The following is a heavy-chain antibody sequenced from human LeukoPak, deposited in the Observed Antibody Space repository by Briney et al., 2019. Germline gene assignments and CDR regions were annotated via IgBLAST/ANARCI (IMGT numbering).Heavy chain of an antibody. V-gene: IGHV3-9*01. CDR2: ISWNSGSI. Sequence: PGGSLRLSCAASGFNFDDYAMHWVRQAPGKGLEWVSGISWNSGSIEYADSVRGRFTISRDNAKNALFLQMNSLRAEDTGLYYCAKDMRGSGQWLAFDYWGQGTLVTVSS. D-gene: IGHD6-19*01. J-gene: IGHJ4*02. CDR1: GFNFDDYA. CDR3: AKDMRGSGQWLAFDY.